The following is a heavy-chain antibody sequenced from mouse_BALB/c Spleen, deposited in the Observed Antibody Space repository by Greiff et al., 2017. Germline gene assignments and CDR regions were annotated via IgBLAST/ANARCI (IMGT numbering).Heavy chain of an antibody. V-gene: IGHV5-6*02. J-gene: IGHJ3*01. D-gene: IGHD2-14*01. Sequence: DVMLVESGGDLVKPGGSLKLSCAASGFTFSSYGMSWVRQTPDKRLEWVATISSGGSYTYYPDSVKGRFTISRDNAKNTLYLQMSSLKSEDTAMYYCARRSYYRYDEDPSWFAYWGQGTLVTVSA. CDR3: ARRSYYRYDEDPSWFAY. CDR2: ISSGGSYT. CDR1: GFTFSSYG.